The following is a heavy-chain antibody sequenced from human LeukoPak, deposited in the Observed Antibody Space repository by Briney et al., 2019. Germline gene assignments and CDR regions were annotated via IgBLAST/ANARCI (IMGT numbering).Heavy chain of an antibody. CDR3: ASGPTRIAVA. D-gene: IGHD6-19*01. V-gene: IGHV3-30*01. Sequence: GGSLRLSCAASGFTFSSYAMHWVRQAPGKGLEWVAVISYDGSNKYYADSVKGRFTISRDNSKNTLYLQMNSLRAEDTAVYYCASGPTRIAVAWGQGTLVTVSS. CDR2: ISYDGSNK. CDR1: GFTFSSYA. J-gene: IGHJ4*02.